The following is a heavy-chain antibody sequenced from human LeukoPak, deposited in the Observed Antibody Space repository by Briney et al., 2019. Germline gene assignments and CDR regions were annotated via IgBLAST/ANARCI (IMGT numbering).Heavy chain of an antibody. D-gene: IGHD3-22*01. CDR2: IYTSGST. J-gene: IGHJ5*02. CDR3: ARFGEYYDGNYGNSENWFDP. V-gene: IGHV4-4*07. Sequence: SETLSLTCTVSGGSISSYYWSWIRQPAGKGLEWIGRIYTSGSTNYNPSLKSRVTMSVDTSKNQFSLKLSSVTAADTAVYYCARFGEYYDGNYGNSENWFDPWGQGTLVTVSS. CDR1: GGSISSYY.